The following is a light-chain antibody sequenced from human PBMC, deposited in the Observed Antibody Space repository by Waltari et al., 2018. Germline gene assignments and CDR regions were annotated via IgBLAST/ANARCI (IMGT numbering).Light chain of an antibody. CDR2: SNN. CDR1: SSNIGSNN. Sequence: QSVLTQPPSASGTPGPRVIISCSGSSSNIGSNNVTWYQKLPERAPKALSFSNNQWPSGVPARFTGSKSGTAASLAISGLQSEDEAEYYCATWDDSLNAVVFGGGTKLTVL. CDR3: ATWDDSLNAVV. V-gene: IGLV1-44*01. J-gene: IGLJ2*01.